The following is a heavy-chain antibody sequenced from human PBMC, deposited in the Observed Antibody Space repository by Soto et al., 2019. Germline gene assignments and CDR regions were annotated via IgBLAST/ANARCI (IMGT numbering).Heavy chain of an antibody. J-gene: IGHJ5*02. CDR1: VESIHSADYA. CDR2: IYFSAST. CDR3: ARAVCRNMLVVSWFDP. V-gene: IGHV4-30-4*01. Sequence: SWTLSLTCTFFVESIHSADYAGCWIRQPPGKGQDWIGYIYFSASTYYNRSLQSLITISVDTSKNQFSLKLRSVSGADTAVYYWARAVCRNMLVVSWFDPWGQGTLVTVSS. D-gene: IGHD3-22*01.